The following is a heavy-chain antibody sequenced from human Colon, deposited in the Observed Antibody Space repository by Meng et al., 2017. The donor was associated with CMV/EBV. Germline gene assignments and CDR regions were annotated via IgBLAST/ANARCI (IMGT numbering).Heavy chain of an antibody. D-gene: IGHD1-14*01. CDR3: ARGHRRASDLGS. V-gene: IGHV3-48*03. CDR2: TSGSGSTT. Sequence: GESLKIPCDASGFIFRNFEMNRVRQAPGEGLEWISYTSGSGSTTDYADSVKGRFTISRDNAKNTLYLKMNSLRVEDTAVYYCARGHRRASDLGSWGQGTLVTVSS. CDR1: GFIFRNFE. J-gene: IGHJ4*02.